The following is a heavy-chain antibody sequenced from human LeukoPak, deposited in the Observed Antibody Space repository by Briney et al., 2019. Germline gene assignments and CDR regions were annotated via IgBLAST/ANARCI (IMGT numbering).Heavy chain of an antibody. D-gene: IGHD6-13*01. CDR3: AREGTAAGIIWYFDY. V-gene: IGHV6-1*01. J-gene: IGHJ4*02. CDR2: TYYRSKWYN. Sequence: SQTLSLTCAISGDSVSSNSAAWNWIRQSPSRGLEWLGRTYYRSKWYNDYAVSVKSRITLNPDTSKNQFSLQLNSVTPEDTAVYYCAREGTAAGIIWYFDYWGQETLVTVSS. CDR1: GDSVSSNSAA.